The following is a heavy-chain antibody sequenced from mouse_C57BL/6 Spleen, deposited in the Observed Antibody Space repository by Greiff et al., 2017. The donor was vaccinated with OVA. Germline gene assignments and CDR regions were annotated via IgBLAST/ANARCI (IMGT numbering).Heavy chain of an antibody. CDR3: ARDYSNYGGYAMDY. J-gene: IGHJ4*01. CDR2: ISSGSSTI. CDR1: GFTFSDYG. D-gene: IGHD2-5*01. Sequence: EVKVVESGGGLVKPGGSLKLSCAASGFTFSDYGMHWVRQAPEKGLEWVAYISSGSSTIYYADTVKGRFTISRDNAKNTLFLQMTSLRSEDTAMYYCARDYSNYGGYAMDYWGQGTSVTVSS. V-gene: IGHV5-17*01.